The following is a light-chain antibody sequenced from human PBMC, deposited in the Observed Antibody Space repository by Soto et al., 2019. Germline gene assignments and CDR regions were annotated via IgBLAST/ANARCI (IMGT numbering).Light chain of an antibody. CDR3: QQSYSTPIT. Sequence: EIVMTQSPATLSVSPWERATLSCRASQSVSSNLAWYQQKPGQSHRLLIYGASTRATGIPARFSGSGSGTEFTLTIRSLQSEEFATYYCQQSYSTPITFGQGKRLEI. CDR1: QSVSSN. V-gene: IGKV3-15*01. CDR2: GAS. J-gene: IGKJ5*01.